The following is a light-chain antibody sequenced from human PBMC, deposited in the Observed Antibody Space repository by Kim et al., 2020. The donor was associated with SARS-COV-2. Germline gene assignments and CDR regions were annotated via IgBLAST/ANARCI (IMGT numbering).Light chain of an antibody. J-gene: IGLJ3*02. CDR1: SLRSYY. CDR3: KSRDSSGNRLV. CDR2: AKN. V-gene: IGLV3-19*01. Sequence: SSELTQDPAVSVALGQTVRITCQGDSLRSYYASWYQQKPGQAPVLVIFAKNNRPSGIPGRISGSSSGNTACLTISGAQAEDEAEYYCKSRDSSGNRLVFGGGAQLAVL.